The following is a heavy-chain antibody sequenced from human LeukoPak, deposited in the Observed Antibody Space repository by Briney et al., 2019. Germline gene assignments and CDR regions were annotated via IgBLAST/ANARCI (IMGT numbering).Heavy chain of an antibody. V-gene: IGHV3-33*01. Sequence: PGGSLRLSCAASGFTFSSYGMHWVRQAPGKGLEWVAVIWYDGSKRYYADSVKGRFTISRDDSKNTLSLQMNSLRAEDTAVYYCAREPTAMILWGQGTLVTVSS. CDR2: IWYDGSKR. J-gene: IGHJ4*02. D-gene: IGHD5-18*01. CDR3: AREPTAMIL. CDR1: GFTFSSYG.